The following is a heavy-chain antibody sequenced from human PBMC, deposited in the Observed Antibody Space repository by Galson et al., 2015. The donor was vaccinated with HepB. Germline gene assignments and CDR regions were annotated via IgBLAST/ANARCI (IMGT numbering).Heavy chain of an antibody. CDR2: ISAYNGNT. CDR3: ARATVTTSQYYYYGMDV. D-gene: IGHD4-11*01. V-gene: IGHV1-18*04. Sequence: SVKVSCKASGYTFTSYGISWVRQAPGQGLEWMGWISAYNGNTNYAQKLRGRVTMTTDTSTSTAYMELRSLRSDDTAVYYCARATVTTSQYYYYGMDVWGQGTTVTVSS. J-gene: IGHJ6*02. CDR1: GYTFTSYG.